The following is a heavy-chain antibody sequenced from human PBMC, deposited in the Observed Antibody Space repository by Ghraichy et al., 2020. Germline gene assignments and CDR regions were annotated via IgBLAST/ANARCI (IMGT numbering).Heavy chain of an antibody. V-gene: IGHV3-7*01. CDR2: IKQDGSEK. CDR1: GLTFTRYW. D-gene: IGHD6-19*01. CDR3: ATAVAGAFDY. Sequence: LSLTCAASGLTFTRYWMTWVRQAPGKGLEWVANIKQDGSEKYYVDSVEGRFTVSRDNGKNSLYLQMDSLRAEDTAVYYCATAVAGAFDYWGQGTLVTVSS. J-gene: IGHJ4*02.